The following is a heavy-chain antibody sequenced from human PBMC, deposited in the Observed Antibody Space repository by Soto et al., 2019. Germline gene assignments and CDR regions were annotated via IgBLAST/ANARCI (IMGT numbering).Heavy chain of an antibody. CDR2: TYRSGTT. D-gene: IGHD6-19*01. J-gene: IGHJ4*02. CDR1: GASVNSNNW. Sequence: QVQLQESGPRLVKPSGTLSLTCVVSGASVNSNNWWSWVRQSPGKGLEWIGETYRSGTTNHNASLESRASISMDQSNNQISLHMISLTVADTAVYYCARHIAVPTTRGFDYWGQGILVTVSS. CDR3: ARHIAVPTTRGFDY. V-gene: IGHV4-4*02.